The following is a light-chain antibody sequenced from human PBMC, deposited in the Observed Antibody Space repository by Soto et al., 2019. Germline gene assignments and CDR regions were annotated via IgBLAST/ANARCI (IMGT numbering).Light chain of an antibody. CDR1: QGISNY. V-gene: IGKV1-27*01. CDR3: KKYNRAPWT. J-gene: IGKJ1*01. CDR2: AAS. Sequence: DIQMTQSPSSLSTSVGDRVTITCRASQGISNYLAWYQQKPGKVPKLLIYAASTLQSGVPSRFSGSGSGTDFTLTISSLQPKDVATYYCKKYNRAPWTFGKGTKVEIK.